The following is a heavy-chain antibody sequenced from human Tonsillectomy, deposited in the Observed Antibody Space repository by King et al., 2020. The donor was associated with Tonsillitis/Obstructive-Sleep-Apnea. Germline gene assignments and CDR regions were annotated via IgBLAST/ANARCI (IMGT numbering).Heavy chain of an antibody. CDR3: ARERGGYCSGGSCYGNWFDP. CDR2: ISYDGSNK. D-gene: IGHD2-15*01. CDR1: GFTFSSYA. Sequence: VQLVESGGGVVQPGRSLRLSCAASGFTFSSYAMHGVRQAPGKGLEGGAVISYDGSNKYYADSVKGRFTISRDNSKNTLYLQMNSRRAEDTAVYYCARERGGYCSGGSCYGNWFDPWGQGPLVTVSS. V-gene: IGHV3-30*01. J-gene: IGHJ5*02.